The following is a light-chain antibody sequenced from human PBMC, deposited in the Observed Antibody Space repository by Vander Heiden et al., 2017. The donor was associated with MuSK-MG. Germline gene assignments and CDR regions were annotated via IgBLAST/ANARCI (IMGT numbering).Light chain of an antibody. Sequence: QSALTQPASVTGSPGPSIAISCTGTNHDVGRFNYVAWYQQQPGKAPKLIIYDVTERPSGIAYRFSGSKAGNTASLTISGLQGEDEADYYCSSFTSRNTLLFGSGTKVTVL. J-gene: IGLJ1*01. V-gene: IGLV2-14*03. CDR3: SSFTSRNTLL. CDR1: NHDVGRFNY. CDR2: DVT.